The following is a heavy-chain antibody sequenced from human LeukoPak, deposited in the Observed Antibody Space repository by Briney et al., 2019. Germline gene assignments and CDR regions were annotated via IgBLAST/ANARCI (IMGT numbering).Heavy chain of an antibody. Sequence: GGSLRLSCAVSGFTISSNYMNWVRQAPGKGLEWVSVIYSGGSPFYADSVKGRFTISRDNSKNTLYLQMNSLRPDDTAVYYYTGRIDYRGQGTLVTVSS. CDR2: IYSGGSP. J-gene: IGHJ4*02. CDR3: TGRIDY. V-gene: IGHV3-53*01. D-gene: IGHD1-14*01. CDR1: GFTISSNY.